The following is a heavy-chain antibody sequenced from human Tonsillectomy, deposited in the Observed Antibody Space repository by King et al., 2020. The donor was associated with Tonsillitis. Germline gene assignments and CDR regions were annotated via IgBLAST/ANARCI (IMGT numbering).Heavy chain of an antibody. CDR2: ISYDGSKK. V-gene: IGHV3-33*05. D-gene: IGHD3-16*01. Sequence: VQLVEAGGGVVQPGRSLRLSCAASGFTFSSYGMHWVRQAPGKGLEWVAVISYDGSKKYYADSVKGRFTISRDNSKNTLYLQMNSLRAEDTAVYYCARGSSRRYSDAFAGLDVWGQGTTVTVSS. CDR1: GFTFSSYG. J-gene: IGHJ6*02. CDR3: ARGSSRRYSDAFAGLDV.